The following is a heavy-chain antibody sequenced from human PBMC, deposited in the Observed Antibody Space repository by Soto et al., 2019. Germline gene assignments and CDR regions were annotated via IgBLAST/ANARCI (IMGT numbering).Heavy chain of an antibody. Sequence: GILRLSGAVSGLILKNYALNWVRQAPGKGLEWVASITRDGYNKYYADSVKGRFTISRDNAKKTLSLQMTALRVEDSSVYYCTKSSGGSSSVGMDYWGPGTLVTVSS. CDR2: ITRDGYNK. CDR3: TKSSGGSSSVGMDY. J-gene: IGHJ4*02. D-gene: IGHD6-6*01. V-gene: IGHV3-30*04. CDR1: GLILKNYA.